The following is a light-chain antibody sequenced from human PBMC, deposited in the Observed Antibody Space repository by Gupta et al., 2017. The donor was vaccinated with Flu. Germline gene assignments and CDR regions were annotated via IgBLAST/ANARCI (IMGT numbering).Light chain of an antibody. CDR3: AAWDDSRDGWV. J-gene: IGLJ3*02. CDR1: DSNIGGNS. Sequence: QSVLTQPPSASGAPGQKVTISCSGSDSNIGGNSVSWSQHLPGTAPKLLLHSNDQWPSGVPDRFSGSKSGASASLVISGLQAEDEGYYYCAAWDDSRDGWVFGGGTKVTVL. CDR2: SND. V-gene: IGLV1-44*01.